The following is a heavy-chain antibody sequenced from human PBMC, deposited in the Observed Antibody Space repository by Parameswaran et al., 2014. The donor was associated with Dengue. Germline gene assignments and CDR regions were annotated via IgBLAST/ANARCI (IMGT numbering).Heavy chain of an antibody. V-gene: IGHV5-10-1*01. CDR2: IDPSDSYT. CDR3: VQRHDYGMDV. D-gene: IGHD5-18*01. J-gene: IGHJ6*02. CDR1: GYSFTSYW. Sequence: ESLKISCKGSGYSFTSYWISWVRPDARERPGVDGRIDPSDSYTNYSPSFQGHVTISADKSISTAYLQWSSLKASDTAMYYCVQRHDYGMDVWGQGTTVTVSS.